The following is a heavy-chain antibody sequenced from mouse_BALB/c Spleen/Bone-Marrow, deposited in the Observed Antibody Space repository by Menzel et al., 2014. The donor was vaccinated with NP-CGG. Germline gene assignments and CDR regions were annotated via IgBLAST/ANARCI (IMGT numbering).Heavy chain of an antibody. V-gene: IGHV1-54*01. D-gene: IGHD1-2*01. CDR2: INPGSGGT. J-gene: IGHJ4*01. CDR3: ARHYYGAMDD. Sequence: LEESGAELVRPGTSVKVSCKASGYAFTNYLIEWVKQRPGQGLEWIGVINPGSGGTNYNEKFKGKATLTADKSSSTAYMQLSSLTSDDSAVYFCARHYYGAMDDWGQGTSVTVSS. CDR1: GYAFTNYL.